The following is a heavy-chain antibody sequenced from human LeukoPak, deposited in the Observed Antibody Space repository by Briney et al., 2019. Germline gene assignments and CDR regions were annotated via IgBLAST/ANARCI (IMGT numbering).Heavy chain of an antibody. Sequence: GGSLRLSCATSGFSISSYSMRWVRQAPGKGREWVAIVSGRGRGTYYADSVKGRLTISRDNSKNTLYLQMNSLRAEDTAVYYCAKSPPDIVLVPAAIYVWGQGTLVTVSS. CDR2: VSGRGRGT. CDR1: GFSISSYS. J-gene: IGHJ4*02. V-gene: IGHV3-23*01. D-gene: IGHD2-2*01. CDR3: AKSPPDIVLVPAAIYV.